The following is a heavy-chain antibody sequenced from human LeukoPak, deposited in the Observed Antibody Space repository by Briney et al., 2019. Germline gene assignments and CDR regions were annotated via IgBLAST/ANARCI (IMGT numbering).Heavy chain of an antibody. J-gene: IGHJ4*02. CDR1: GFTFSSYA. CDR2: ISYDGSNK. Sequence: GGSLRLSCAASGFTFSSYAMHWVRQAPGKGLEWVAVISYDGSNKYYADSVKSRFTISRDNSKNTLYLQMNSLRAEDTAVYYCARSATGRGVVKGLFDYWGQGTLVTVSS. V-gene: IGHV3-30-3*01. D-gene: IGHD4-23*01. CDR3: ARSATGRGVVKGLFDY.